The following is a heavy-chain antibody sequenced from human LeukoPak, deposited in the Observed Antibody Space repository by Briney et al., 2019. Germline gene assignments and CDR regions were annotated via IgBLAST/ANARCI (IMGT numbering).Heavy chain of an antibody. CDR1: GFTFSSYW. CDR3: ARVVDTPFDY. V-gene: IGHV3-74*01. J-gene: IGHJ4*02. Sequence: GGSLRLSCAASGFTFSSYWMHWVRQAPGKGLVWVSRIKSDGSTTTYADSVKGRFTISRDNAKNTLYLQMNSLRAEDTAVYYCARVVDTPFDYWGQGTLVTVSS. D-gene: IGHD5-18*01. CDR2: IKSDGSTT.